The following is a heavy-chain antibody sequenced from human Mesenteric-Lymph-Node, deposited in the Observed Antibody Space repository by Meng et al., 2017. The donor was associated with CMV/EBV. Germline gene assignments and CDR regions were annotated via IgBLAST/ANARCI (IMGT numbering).Heavy chain of an antibody. Sequence: GGSLRLSCAASGFTFSSYGMHWVRQAPGKGLEWVSAISGSGGSTYYADSVKGRFTISRDNSKNTLYLQMNSLRAEDTAVYYCAKGNGGPAAKYYYYGMDVWGQGTTVTVSS. D-gene: IGHD2-2*01. CDR2: ISGSGGST. CDR3: AKGNGGPAAKYYYYGMDV. CDR1: GFTFSSYG. J-gene: IGHJ6*02. V-gene: IGHV3-23*01.